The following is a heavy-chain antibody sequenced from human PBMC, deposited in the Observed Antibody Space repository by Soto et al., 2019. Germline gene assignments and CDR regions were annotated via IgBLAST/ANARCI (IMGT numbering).Heavy chain of an antibody. CDR3: ARDVFPGSSGLYLAAFNI. D-gene: IGHD6-25*01. J-gene: IGHJ3*02. V-gene: IGHV3-7*05. CDR2: INRGGSKK. CDR1: GFTLSAYW. Sequence: EVQLEESGGDLVQPGGSLRLSCAASGFTLSAYWMTWGRQAPGKGLEWVANINRGGSKKSYLDSVRGRITISRDSVGNSLYLQMDSLRADYPAVYYCARDVFPGSSGLYLAAFNIWGQGTMVTGSS.